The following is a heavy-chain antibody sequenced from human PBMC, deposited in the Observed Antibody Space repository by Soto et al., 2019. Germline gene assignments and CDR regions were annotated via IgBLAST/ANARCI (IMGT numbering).Heavy chain of an antibody. Sequence: GGSLRLSCAASGFTFSNYGMSWVRQAPGRGLEWVSAISTSEDITSYADSVEGRFTISRDNSKNTLSLQMSSLRAEDTAVYYCARDFNRGAFDYLGQGTLVTVSS. D-gene: IGHD7-27*01. CDR3: ARDFNRGAFDY. V-gene: IGHV3-23*01. J-gene: IGHJ4*02. CDR2: ISTSEDIT. CDR1: GFTFSNYG.